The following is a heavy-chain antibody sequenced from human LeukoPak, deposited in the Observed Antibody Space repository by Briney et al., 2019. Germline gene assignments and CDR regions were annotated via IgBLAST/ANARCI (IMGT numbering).Heavy chain of an antibody. V-gene: IGHV3-30*02. CDR1: GFTFSSYG. Sequence: PGGSLRLSCAASGFTFSSYGMHWVRQAPGKGLEWVAFIRYDGSNKYYADSVKGRFTISRDNSKNTLYLQMNSLRAEDTAVYYCAKDWGQIVTTRGFDYWGQGTLVTVSS. D-gene: IGHD4-17*01. CDR3: AKDWGQIVTTRGFDY. J-gene: IGHJ4*02. CDR2: IRYDGSNK.